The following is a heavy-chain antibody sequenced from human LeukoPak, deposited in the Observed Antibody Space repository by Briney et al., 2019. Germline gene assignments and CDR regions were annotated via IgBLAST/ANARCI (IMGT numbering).Heavy chain of an antibody. CDR2: LYYSGST. CDR3: ASGTYYYGSGSYRNFDY. V-gene: IGHV4-30-4*01. Sequence: SETLSLTCTVSGGSISSGDYSWSWVRQPPGKGLEWIGYLYYSGSTFYSPSLKILVTISVDTSDHQFSLKLSSVTAADTAAYYCASGTYYYGSGSYRNFDYWGQGTLVTVSS. D-gene: IGHD3-10*01. CDR1: GGSISSGDYS. J-gene: IGHJ4*02.